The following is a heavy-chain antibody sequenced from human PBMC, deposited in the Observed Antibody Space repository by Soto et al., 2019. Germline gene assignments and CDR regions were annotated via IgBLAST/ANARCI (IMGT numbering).Heavy chain of an antibody. CDR1: GFTFIGYW. Sequence: EVQLVESGGGVVQPGGSLRLSCAASGFTFIGYWMHWVRQGPGKGLVWVARINNDGIDTTYADSVKGRFTISRDNTKNRVYLERNSLRADDTAVYYWARDGSMVRERWFDPWGQGTLVTVSS. CDR3: ARDGSMVRERWFDP. D-gene: IGHD3-10*01. CDR2: INNDGIDT. J-gene: IGHJ5*02. V-gene: IGHV3-74*03.